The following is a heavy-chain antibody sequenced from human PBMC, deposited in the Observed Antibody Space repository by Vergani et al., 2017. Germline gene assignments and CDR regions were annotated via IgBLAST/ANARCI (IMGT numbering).Heavy chain of an antibody. Sequence: QVQLVESGGGEVRPGRSLRLSCSAAGFPFCAYGVHCVCQAPGKGLVWVSDISYDGDKKNYADSVKGRFTKSRDNYKNTLYLEMNALRAEDTAVYYCVRDFLTRLTTFEYYYMCVWGKGTAVTVS. CDR1: GFPFCAYG. J-gene: IGHJ6*03. D-gene: IGHD1-1*01. CDR3: VRDFLTRLTTFEYYYMCV. CDR2: ISYDGDKK. V-gene: IGHV3-30*03.